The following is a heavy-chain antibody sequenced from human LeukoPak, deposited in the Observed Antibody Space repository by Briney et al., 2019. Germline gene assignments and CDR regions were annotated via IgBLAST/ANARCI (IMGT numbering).Heavy chain of an antibody. Sequence: GGSLRLSCAASGFTFSSYEMNWVRQAPGKGLEWVSYIGSSGSTIYYADSVKGRFTISRDNAKNSLYLQMNSLRAEDTAVYYCARWERREIYGMDVWGKGTTVTVSS. CDR2: IGSSGSTI. D-gene: IGHD1-26*01. J-gene: IGHJ6*04. CDR3: ARWERREIYGMDV. CDR1: GFTFSSYE. V-gene: IGHV3-48*03.